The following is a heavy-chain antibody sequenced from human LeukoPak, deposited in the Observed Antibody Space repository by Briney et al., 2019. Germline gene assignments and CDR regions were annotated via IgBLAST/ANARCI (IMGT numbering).Heavy chain of an antibody. CDR2: IYSSGST. J-gene: IGHJ4*02. V-gene: IGHV4-59*08. CDR3: AGEVAGGFRFDY. CDR1: GGSINSYY. D-gene: IGHD6-19*01. Sequence: SETLSLTCTVSGGSINSYYWSWIRQPAGKGLEWIGYIYSSGSTTYNPSLKSRVTISVDRSKNQFSLKLSSVTAADTAVYYCAGEVAGGFRFDYWGQGTQVTVSS.